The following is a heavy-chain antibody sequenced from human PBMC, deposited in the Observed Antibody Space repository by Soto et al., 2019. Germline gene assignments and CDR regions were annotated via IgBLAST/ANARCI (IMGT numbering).Heavy chain of an antibody. Sequence: QVQLQESGPGLVKPSETLSLTCTVSGGSISSYYWSWIRQPPGKGLEWIGYIYYSGSTNYNPSLKRRFTISVDTSKNPSSLKLSSVTAADTAVYYCARRYSSSFDFWGQGTLVTVSS. J-gene: IGHJ4*02. CDR2: IYYSGST. CDR3: ARRYSSSFDF. V-gene: IGHV4-59*08. CDR1: GGSISSYY. D-gene: IGHD6-13*01.